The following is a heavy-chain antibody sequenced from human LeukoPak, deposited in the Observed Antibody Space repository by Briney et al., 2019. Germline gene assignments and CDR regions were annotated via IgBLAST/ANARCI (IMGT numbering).Heavy chain of an antibody. CDR1: GGSISSYY. CDR3: ARGRLWFGGLDY. Sequence: SETLSLTCTVSGGSISSYYWSWIRQPPGKGLEWIGYIYYSGSTNYNPSLKSRVTISVDTSKNQSSLKLSSVTAADTAVYYCARGRLWFGGLDYWGQGTLVTVSS. J-gene: IGHJ4*02. D-gene: IGHD3-10*01. V-gene: IGHV4-59*01. CDR2: IYYSGST.